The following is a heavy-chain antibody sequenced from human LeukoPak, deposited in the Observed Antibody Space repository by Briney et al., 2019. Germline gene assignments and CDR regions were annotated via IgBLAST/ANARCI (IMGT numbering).Heavy chain of an antibody. J-gene: IGHJ4*02. CDR1: GFTFSRHW. V-gene: IGHV3-7*03. D-gene: IGHD5-18*01. Sequence: GGSLRLSCAASGFTFSRHWMDWVRQAPGKGLEWVANINEDGSVKQYVDSVKGRFTISRDYSKNTLYLQMNSLRAEDTAVYYCAKDLYTYGTTPLDYWGQGILVTVSS. CDR2: INEDGSVK. CDR3: AKDLYTYGTTPLDY.